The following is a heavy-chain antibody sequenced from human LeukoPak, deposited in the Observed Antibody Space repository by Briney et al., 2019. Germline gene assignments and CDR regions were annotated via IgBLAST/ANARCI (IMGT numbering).Heavy chain of an antibody. D-gene: IGHD3-10*01. J-gene: IGHJ4*02. CDR3: AREGSDSGSYRGYYFDY. V-gene: IGHV3-66*01. CDR2: IYSGGST. CDR1: GFTFSSYA. Sequence: GGSLRLSCAASGFTFSSYAMSWVRQAPGKGLKWVSVIYSGGSTYYADSVKGRFTIPRDNSKNTLYLQMNSLRAEDTAVYYCAREGSDSGSYRGYYFDYWGQGTLVTVSS.